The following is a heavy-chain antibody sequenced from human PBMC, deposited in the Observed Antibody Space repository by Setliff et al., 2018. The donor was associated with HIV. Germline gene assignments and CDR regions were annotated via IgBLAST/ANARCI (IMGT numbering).Heavy chain of an antibody. CDR3: ARDRRDDYYLTAYFDS. CDR2: VYNSGTT. D-gene: IGHD1-26*01. J-gene: IGHJ4*02. CDR1: GASSGSHY. V-gene: IGHV4-4*08. Sequence: PSETLSLTCTVSGASSGSHYWSWIRQPPGKAPEWIGYVYNSGTTKYNPSLKSRVTISLDTARNQFSLELTSVTATDAAVYYCARDRRDDYYLTAYFDSLGQGTVVTVSS.